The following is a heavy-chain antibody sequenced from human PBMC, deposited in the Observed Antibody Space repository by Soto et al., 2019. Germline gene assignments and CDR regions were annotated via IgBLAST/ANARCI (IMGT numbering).Heavy chain of an antibody. D-gene: IGHD6-13*01. V-gene: IGHV4-34*01. J-gene: IGHJ4*02. Sequence: QVQLQQWGAGLLKPSETLSLTCAVYGGSFSGYSWSCIRQPPGKGLEWIGEINHSGSTNYNPSLKIRVTISVDTSKNQFSRRLTSVTAADTAVYYCARGPRDRSSLYRPYCFDYWGQGTLVTVSS. CDR3: ARGPRDRSSLYRPYCFDY. CDR2: INHSGST. CDR1: GGSFSGYS.